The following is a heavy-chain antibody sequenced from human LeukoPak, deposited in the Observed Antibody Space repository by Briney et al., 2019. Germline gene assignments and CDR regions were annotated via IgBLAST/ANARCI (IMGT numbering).Heavy chain of an antibody. CDR3: ARSPYSGSYYSYFDY. D-gene: IGHD1-26*01. Sequence: PGRSLRLSCAASGFTFSSYAMHWVRQAPGKGLEWVAVIYYDGSNKYYADSVKGRFTISRDNSKNTLYLQMNSLRAEDTAVYYCARSPYSGSYYSYFDYWGQGTLVTVSS. V-gene: IGHV3-30*01. CDR1: GFTFSSYA. CDR2: IYYDGSNK. J-gene: IGHJ4*02.